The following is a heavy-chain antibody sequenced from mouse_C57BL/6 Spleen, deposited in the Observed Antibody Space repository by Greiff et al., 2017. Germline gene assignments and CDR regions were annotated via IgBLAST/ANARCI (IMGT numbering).Heavy chain of an antibody. CDR3: ARAPYYYGSRGAMDY. J-gene: IGHJ4*01. V-gene: IGHV5-16*01. Sequence: EVQLVESEGGLVQPGSSMKLSCTASGFTFSDYYMAWVRQVPEKGLEWVANINYDGSSTYYLDSLKSRFIISRDNAKNILYLQMSSLKSEDTATYYCARAPYYYGSRGAMDYWGQGTSVTVSS. D-gene: IGHD1-1*01. CDR1: GFTFSDYY. CDR2: INYDGSST.